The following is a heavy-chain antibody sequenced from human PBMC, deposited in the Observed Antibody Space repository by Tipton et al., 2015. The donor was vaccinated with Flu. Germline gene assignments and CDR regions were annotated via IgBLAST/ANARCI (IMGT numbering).Heavy chain of an antibody. J-gene: IGHJ5*02. CDR2: IYYSGST. Sequence: TLSLTCTVSGGSISSSSYYWGWIRQPPGKGLEWIGSIYYSGSTYYNPSLKSRVTISVDTSKNQFSLKLSSVTAADTAVYYCARGSGRWFDPWGQGTLVTVSS. CDR3: ARGSGRWFDP. V-gene: IGHV4-39*07. D-gene: IGHD6-25*01. CDR1: GGSISSSSYY.